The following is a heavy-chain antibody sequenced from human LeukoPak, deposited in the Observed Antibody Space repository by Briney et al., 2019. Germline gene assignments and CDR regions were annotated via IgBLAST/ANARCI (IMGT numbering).Heavy chain of an antibody. Sequence: TGRSLRLSCAASGFSISTYAMHWVRQAPGKGLEWVAVISYDGKNKFHSDSVKGRFTVSRDNSKNTLYLQMNGLRPEDTAVYFGGRGGEFGVTPACYKDSGGRGPLATVS. CDR1: GFSISTYA. CDR2: ISYDGKNK. D-gene: IGHD4-23*01. V-gene: IGHV3-30*04. J-gene: IGHJ2*01. CDR3: GRGGEFGVTPACYKDS.